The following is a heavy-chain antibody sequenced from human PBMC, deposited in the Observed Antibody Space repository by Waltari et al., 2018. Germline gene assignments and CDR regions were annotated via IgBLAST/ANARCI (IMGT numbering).Heavy chain of an antibody. D-gene: IGHD6-6*01. CDR2: IYYSGST. CDR3: ARSSIAARPEIDY. Sequence: QLQLQESGPGLVKPSETLSLTCTVSGGSISSSSYYWGWIRQPPGKGLEWIGSIYYSGSTYYNPSLKSRVTISVDTSKNQFSLKLSSVTAADTAVYYCARSSIAARPEIDYWGQGTLVTVSS. J-gene: IGHJ4*02. V-gene: IGHV4-39*07. CDR1: GGSISSSSYY.